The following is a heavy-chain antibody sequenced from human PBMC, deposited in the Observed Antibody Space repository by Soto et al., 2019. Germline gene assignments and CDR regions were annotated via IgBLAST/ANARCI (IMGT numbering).Heavy chain of an antibody. D-gene: IGHD2-21*02. CDR2: IKCCGGET. CDR1: GYTFTICY. Sequence: ASVRVSCWTFGYTFTICYMPWVRQATGQELEWKGIIKCCGGETTYAQSFLGRVTMTSGTSTSTVYMEVSSLRSEDTAVYYCARGGDAVQVTAPLDHWGQGTLVT. CDR3: ARGGDAVQVTAPLDH. V-gene: IGHV1-46*03. J-gene: IGHJ5*02.